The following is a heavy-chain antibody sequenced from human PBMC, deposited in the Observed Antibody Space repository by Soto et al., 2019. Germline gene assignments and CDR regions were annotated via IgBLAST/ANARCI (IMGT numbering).Heavy chain of an antibody. CDR3: ARVGISSSSPFDY. CDR2: INHSGST. V-gene: IGHV4-34*01. CDR1: GGSFSGYY. J-gene: IGHJ4*02. Sequence: SETLSLTCAVYGGSFSGYYWSWIRQPPGKGLEWIGEINHSGSTNYNPSLKSRVTISVDTSKNQFSLKLSSVTAADTAVYYCARVGISSSSPFDYRGQGTLVTVSS. D-gene: IGHD6-6*01.